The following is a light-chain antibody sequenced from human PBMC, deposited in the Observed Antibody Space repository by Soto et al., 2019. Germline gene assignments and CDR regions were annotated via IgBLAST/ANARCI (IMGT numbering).Light chain of an antibody. CDR1: QSISSW. J-gene: IGKJ1*01. Sequence: EIQITQSPSTLSATVGDRVTITCRASQSISSWLAWYQQKPGKAPKLLIYDASSLESGVPSRFSGSGSGTEFTLTISSLQPDDFATYYCQQYNSYWTFGQGTKVDNK. V-gene: IGKV1-5*01. CDR3: QQYNSYWT. CDR2: DAS.